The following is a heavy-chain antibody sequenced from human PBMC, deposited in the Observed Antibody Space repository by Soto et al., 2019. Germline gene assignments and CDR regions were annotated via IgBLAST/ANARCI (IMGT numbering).Heavy chain of an antibody. V-gene: IGHV3-7*01. Sequence: EVQLVESGGGLVQPGGSLWLSCAASGFTFSNFWMTWVRQAAGKGLEWVATIKQDGSEKYYVDSVKGRFSISRDNAKNSLDLQMNSLRVEDAAMYYCARDSPEVAGTYYHYGMDVWGRGTTVTVSS. J-gene: IGHJ6*02. D-gene: IGHD6-19*01. CDR1: GFTFSNFW. CDR2: IKQDGSEK. CDR3: ARDSPEVAGTYYHYGMDV.